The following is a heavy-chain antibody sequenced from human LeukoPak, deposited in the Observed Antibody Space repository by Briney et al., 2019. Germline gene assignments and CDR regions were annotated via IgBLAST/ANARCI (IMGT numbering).Heavy chain of an antibody. V-gene: IGHV3-74*01. CDR2: ISTDGSIT. D-gene: IGHD5-24*01. Sequence: GGSLRLSCAASGFTFSTDWMHWVRQAPGKGLVWVSRISTDGSITSYADSVKGRFTISRDNPKNLLFLQINSLRVEDTAVYYCARETPRRGETRDGYRWGQGTVVTVSS. J-gene: IGHJ4*02. CDR3: ARETPRRGETRDGYR. CDR1: GFTFSTDW.